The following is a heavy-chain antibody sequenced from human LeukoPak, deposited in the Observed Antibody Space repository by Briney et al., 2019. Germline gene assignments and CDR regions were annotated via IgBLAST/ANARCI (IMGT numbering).Heavy chain of an antibody. CDR3: AKFTAMIYWYFDL. D-gene: IGHD5-18*01. CDR1: GITFSRNA. J-gene: IGHJ2*01. CDR2: ISGSGDTT. Sequence: GGSLRLSCAASGITFSRNAMTRVRQAPGKGLEWVSAISGSGDTTYYADSVKGRFTISRDNSKNTLNLQMNSLRAEDTAVYYCAKFTAMIYWYFDLWGRGTLVTVSS. V-gene: IGHV3-23*01.